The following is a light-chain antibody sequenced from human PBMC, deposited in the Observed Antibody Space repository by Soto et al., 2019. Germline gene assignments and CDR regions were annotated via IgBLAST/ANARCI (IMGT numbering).Light chain of an antibody. V-gene: IGKV3-15*01. J-gene: IGKJ1*01. CDR2: RAS. CDR1: QSVSSN. Sequence: EIVMTQSPATLSVSPGERATLSCRASQSVSSNLAWYQQKPGQAPGLLIYRASTRATGIPARFSGSGSGTEFTLTISSLQSEDFAVYYCQQYKNWPRTFGQGTKVEIK. CDR3: QQYKNWPRT.